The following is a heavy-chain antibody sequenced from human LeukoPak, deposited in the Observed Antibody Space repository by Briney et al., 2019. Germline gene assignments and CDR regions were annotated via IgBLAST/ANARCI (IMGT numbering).Heavy chain of an antibody. CDR3: ARVATGTGAYFDY. D-gene: IGHD1-1*01. CDR1: GFTVSSNY. V-gene: IGHV3-53*01. J-gene: IGHJ4*02. CDR2: IYSGGST. Sequence: PGGSLRLSCAASGFTVSSNYMSWVRQAPGKGLEWVSIIYSGGSTYYADSVKGRFTISRDNSKNTLYLQMNSLRAEDTAVYYCARVATGTGAYFDYWGQGTLVTVSS.